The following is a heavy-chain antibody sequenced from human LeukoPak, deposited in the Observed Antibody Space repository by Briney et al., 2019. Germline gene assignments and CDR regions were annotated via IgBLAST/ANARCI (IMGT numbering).Heavy chain of an antibody. CDR2: IYTSGST. CDR1: GGSISSYY. Sequence: RTSETLSLTCTVSGGSISSYYWSWIRQPAGKGLEWIGRIYTSGSTNYNPSLKSRVTMSVDTSKNQFSLKLSSVTAADTAVYYCARGNYDFWSGYYYYYGMDVWGQGTTVTVSS. J-gene: IGHJ6*02. D-gene: IGHD3-3*01. V-gene: IGHV4-4*07. CDR3: ARGNYDFWSGYYYYYGMDV.